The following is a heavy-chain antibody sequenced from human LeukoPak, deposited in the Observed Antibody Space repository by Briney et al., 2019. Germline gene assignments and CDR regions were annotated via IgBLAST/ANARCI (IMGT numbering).Heavy chain of an antibody. Sequence: PSETLSLTCAVYGGSFSGYYWSWIRQPPGKGLEWIGEINHSGSTNYNPSLKSRVTISVDTSKNQFSLKLSSVTAADTAVYCCARVAYSYELAYWGQGTLVTVSS. V-gene: IGHV4-34*01. J-gene: IGHJ4*02. CDR3: ARVAYSYELAY. CDR1: GGSFSGYY. D-gene: IGHD5-18*01. CDR2: INHSGST.